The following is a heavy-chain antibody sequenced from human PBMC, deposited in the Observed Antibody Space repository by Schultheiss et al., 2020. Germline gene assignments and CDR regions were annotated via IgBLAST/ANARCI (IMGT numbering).Heavy chain of an antibody. CDR3: ARPRAEYSSSWVDY. J-gene: IGHJ4*02. D-gene: IGHD6-13*01. Sequence: GGSLRLSCAASGFTFSSYSMNWVRQAPGKGLEWVSSISNSSSYIYYADSVKGRFTISRDNAKNSLYLQMNSLRAEDTAVYYCARPRAEYSSSWVDYWGQGTLVTVSS. V-gene: IGHV3-21*01. CDR2: ISNSSSYI. CDR1: GFTFSSYS.